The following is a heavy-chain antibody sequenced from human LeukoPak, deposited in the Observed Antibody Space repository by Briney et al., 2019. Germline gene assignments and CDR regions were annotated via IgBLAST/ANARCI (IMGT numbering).Heavy chain of an antibody. D-gene: IGHD2-8*01. V-gene: IGHV1-46*01. Sequence: GASVTVSCKASGYTFTSYHMHWVRQAPGQGLEWMGKINLSGGSTTYAQKFQGRVTMTRDTSTSTVYMELSSLRSEDTAVYYCARDYVDDIPMIKDYWGRGTLVTVSS. CDR3: ARDYVDDIPMIKDY. CDR1: GYTFTSYH. J-gene: IGHJ4*02. CDR2: INLSGGST.